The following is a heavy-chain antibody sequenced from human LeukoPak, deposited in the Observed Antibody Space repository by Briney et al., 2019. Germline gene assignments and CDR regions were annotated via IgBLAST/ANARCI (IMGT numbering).Heavy chain of an antibody. CDR1: GFTFSSYA. V-gene: IGHV3-23*01. D-gene: IGHD5-12*01. CDR3: VKDRSGYDYTFFDY. J-gene: IGHJ4*02. Sequence: GGSLRLSCAASGFTFSSYAMSWVRQAPGKGLEWVSAISGSGGSTYYADSVKGRFTISRDNSKNTLYLQMNSLRAEDTAVYYCVKDRSGYDYTFFDYWGQGTLVTVSS. CDR2: ISGSGGST.